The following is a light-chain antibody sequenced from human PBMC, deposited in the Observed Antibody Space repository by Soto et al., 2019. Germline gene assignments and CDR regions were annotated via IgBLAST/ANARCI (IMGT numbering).Light chain of an antibody. J-gene: IGLJ1*01. V-gene: IGLV2-14*03. Sequence: QSVLTQPASVSGSPGQSISISCTGTSSDVGGYNYVSWYQHQPGKAPKLVIFDVSGRPSGISNRFSGSKSGNTASLTISGLRPEDEADYYCSSYPDLNIYVSGTG. CDR1: SSDVGGYNY. CDR2: DVS. CDR3: SSYPDLNIYV.